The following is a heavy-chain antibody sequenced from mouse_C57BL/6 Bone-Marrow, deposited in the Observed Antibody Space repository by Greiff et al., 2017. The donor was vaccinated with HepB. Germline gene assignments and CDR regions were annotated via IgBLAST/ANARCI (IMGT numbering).Heavy chain of an antibody. CDR1: GYAFSSSW. CDR2: IYPGDGDT. D-gene: IGHD2-3*01. J-gene: IGHJ2*01. V-gene: IGHV1-82*01. Sequence: VKLMESGPELVKPGASVKISCKASGYAFSSSWLNWVKQRPGKGLEWIGRIYPGDGDTNYNGKFKGKATLTADKSSSTAYMQLSSLTSEDSAVYFCARLGDGYYKDFDYWGQGTTLTVSS. CDR3: ARLGDGYYKDFDY.